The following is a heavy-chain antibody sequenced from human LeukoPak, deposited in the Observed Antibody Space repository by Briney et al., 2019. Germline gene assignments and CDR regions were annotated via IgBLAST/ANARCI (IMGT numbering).Heavy chain of an antibody. CDR2: ISSSSSYI. CDR3: ARDRADRGYSYGPEFDY. D-gene: IGHD5-18*01. V-gene: IGHV3-21*01. J-gene: IGHJ4*02. CDR1: GFTFSSYS. Sequence: GGSLRLSCAASGFTFSSYSINWVRQAPGKGLEWVSSISSSSSYIYYADSVKGRFTISRDNAKNSLYLQMNSLRAEDTAVYYCARDRADRGYSYGPEFDYWGQGTLVTVSS.